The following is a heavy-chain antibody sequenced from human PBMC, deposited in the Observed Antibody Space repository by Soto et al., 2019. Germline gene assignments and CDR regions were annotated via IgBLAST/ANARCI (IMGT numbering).Heavy chain of an antibody. Sequence: EVQLVESGGGLVQPGRSLRLSCAASGFTFDDYAMHWVRQAPGKGLEWVSGISWNSGSIGYADSVKGRFTISRDNAKNSLYLQMNSLRAEDTALYYCANDIAAAGREPFDYWGQGTLVTVSS. D-gene: IGHD6-13*01. V-gene: IGHV3-9*01. CDR3: ANDIAAAGREPFDY. CDR1: GFTFDDYA. J-gene: IGHJ4*02. CDR2: ISWNSGSI.